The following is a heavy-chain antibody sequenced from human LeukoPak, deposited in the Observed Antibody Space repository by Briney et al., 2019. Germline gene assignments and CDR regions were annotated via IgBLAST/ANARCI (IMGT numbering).Heavy chain of an antibody. CDR2: ISGSGGNT. V-gene: IGHV3-23*01. CDR3: SKDGCVNGICYFEK. CDR1: GVTFSNYP. D-gene: IGHD2-8*01. J-gene: IGHJ4*02. Sequence: GGSLRLSCAASGVTFSNYPMSWVRQAPGKGLEWVSGISGSGGNTYYADSVKGRFTISRDSSKNTMDLQMNNLRAEDTAVYYCSKDGCVNGICYFEKWGQGTLVTVSS.